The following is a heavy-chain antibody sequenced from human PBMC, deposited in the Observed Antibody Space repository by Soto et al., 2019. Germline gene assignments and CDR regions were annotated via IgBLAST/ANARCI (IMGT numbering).Heavy chain of an antibody. Sequence: EVQLVESGGGLVQPGGSLRLSCAGSGFAFSSSWMHWVRQDPGKGLVWVSRINSDGSSTDYAASVKGRFTISRDNAKNTLYLEMNSLRAEDTAVYHCARGPRGWYGFDYWGQGTLVTVSS. CDR2: INSDGSST. J-gene: IGHJ4*02. CDR1: GFAFSSSW. CDR3: ARGPRGWYGFDY. D-gene: IGHD6-19*01. V-gene: IGHV3-74*01.